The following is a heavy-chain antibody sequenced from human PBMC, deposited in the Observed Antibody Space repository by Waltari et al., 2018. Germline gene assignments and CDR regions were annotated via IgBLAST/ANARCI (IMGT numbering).Heavy chain of an antibody. Sequence: EVQLVESGGGLVQPGRSLRLSCAASGFSFDDYAMHWVRQAPGKGLGWVAVVSWKSGNLGYADSVQGRFTISRDDAKNSLYLQMNSLRAEDTAVYYCAKDVAAGDPPNYYSYMDVWGKGTTVTVSS. CDR1: GFSFDDYA. V-gene: IGHV3-9*01. D-gene: IGHD6-13*01. CDR2: VSWKSGNL. J-gene: IGHJ6*03. CDR3: AKDVAAGDPPNYYSYMDV.